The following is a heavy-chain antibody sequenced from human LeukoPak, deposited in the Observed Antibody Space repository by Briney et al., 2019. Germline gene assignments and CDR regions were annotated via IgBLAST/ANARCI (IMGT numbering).Heavy chain of an antibody. CDR3: ASSYDSSGYYPTDY. D-gene: IGHD3-22*01. J-gene: IGHJ4*02. CDR1: GYSISSGYY. V-gene: IGHV4-38-2*02. CDR2: IYHSGRT. Sequence: SETLSLTCTVSGYSISSGYYWGWIRQPPGKGLEWIGSIYHSGRTYYNPSLKSRVTISVDTSKNQFSLKLSSVTAADTAVYYCASSYDSSGYYPTDYWGQGTLVTVSS.